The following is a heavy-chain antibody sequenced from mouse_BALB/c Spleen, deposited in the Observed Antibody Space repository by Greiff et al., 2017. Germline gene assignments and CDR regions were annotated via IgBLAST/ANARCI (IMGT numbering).Heavy chain of an antibody. D-gene: IGHD3-1*01. CDR1: GFTFSSYT. V-gene: IGHV5-6-4*01. J-gene: IGHJ3*01. CDR3: TRDLTLGLREAWFAY. Sequence: EVQLVESGGCLVKPGGSLKLSCAASGFTFSSYTMSWVRQTPEKRLEWVATISSGGSYTYYPDSVKGRFTISRDNAKNTLYLQMSSLKSEDTAMYYCTRDLTLGLREAWFAYWGQGTLVTVSA. CDR2: ISSGGSYT.